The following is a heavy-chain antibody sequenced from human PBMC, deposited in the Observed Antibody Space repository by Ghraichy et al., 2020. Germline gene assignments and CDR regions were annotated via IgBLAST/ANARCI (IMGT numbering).Heavy chain of an antibody. Sequence: GESLNISCTASGFTFSSYDMSWVRQAPGKGLEWVSAISGSGGSTYYADSVRGRFTISRDNSKNTLYLQMNSLRGEDTAVYYCAKHGHQNSGTYYGALDIWGQGTMVTVSS. CDR3: AKHGHQNSGTYYGALDI. D-gene: IGHD3-10*01. CDR2: ISGSGGST. CDR1: GFTFSSYD. V-gene: IGHV3-23*01. J-gene: IGHJ3*02.